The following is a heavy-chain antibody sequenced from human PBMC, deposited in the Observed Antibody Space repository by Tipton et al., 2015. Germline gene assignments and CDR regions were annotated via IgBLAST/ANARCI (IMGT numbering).Heavy chain of an antibody. CDR2: ISYTDTA. V-gene: IGHV4-61*01. J-gene: IGHJ6*02. CDR3: ARDLEHGMDV. Sequence: PGLVKPSESLSLTCNVSGGSVSSGNYYWSWIRQPPGKALEWIGYISYTDTAHYNPSLKRRVTISLDTSKNQFSLTLNSVTAADTAVYYCARDLEHGMDVWGQGTTVTVSS. D-gene: IGHD5-24*01. CDR1: GGSVSSGNYY.